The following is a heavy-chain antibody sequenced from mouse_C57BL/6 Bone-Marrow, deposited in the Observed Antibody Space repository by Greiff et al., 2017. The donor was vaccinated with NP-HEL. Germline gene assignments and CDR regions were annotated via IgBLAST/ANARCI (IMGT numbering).Heavy chain of an antibody. D-gene: IGHD1-1*01. CDR3: ARERVYYYGSSPDWYFDV. V-gene: IGHV1-82*01. J-gene: IGHJ1*03. CDR1: GYAFSSSW. CDR2: IYPGDGDT. Sequence: QVQLKESGPELVKPGASVKISCKASGYAFSSSWMNWVKQRPGKGLEWIGRIYPGDGDTNYNGKFKGKATLTADKSSSTAYMQLSSLTSEDSAVYFCARERVYYYGSSPDWYFDVWGTGTTVTVSS.